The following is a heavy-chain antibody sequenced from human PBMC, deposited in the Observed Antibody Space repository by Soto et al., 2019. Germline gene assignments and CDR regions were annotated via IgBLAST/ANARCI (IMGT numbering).Heavy chain of an antibody. D-gene: IGHD3-22*01. CDR1: GYSITNTNW. J-gene: IGHJ3*01. Sequence: QVQLQESGPGLVKPSDTLSLTCAVSGYSITNTNWWTWVRQPPGKGLEWIGYIYHSGRTYYNPSLKSRVPMSEAPSKNQFSLNLSSVTAVARAVYYCAGGPYENVLNVWGRGKMAPVSS. V-gene: IGHV4-28*03. CDR3: AGGPYENVLNV. CDR2: IYHSGRT.